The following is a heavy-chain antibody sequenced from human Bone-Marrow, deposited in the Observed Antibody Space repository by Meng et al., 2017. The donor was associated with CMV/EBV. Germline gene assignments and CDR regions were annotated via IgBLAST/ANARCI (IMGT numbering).Heavy chain of an antibody. CDR1: GGTFSSYA. CDR2: IIPILGIA. D-gene: IGHD2-2*01. V-gene: IGHV1-69*10. J-gene: IGHJ4*01. CDR3: SRAHIVVVPAARTTYFDY. Sequence: SVKVSCKASGGTFSSYAISWVRQAPGQGLEWMGGIIPILGIANYAQKFQGRVTITADKSTSTAYRDLSSLRSEDMAVYYCSRAHIVVVPAARTTYFDYWGHGTLVTVPS.